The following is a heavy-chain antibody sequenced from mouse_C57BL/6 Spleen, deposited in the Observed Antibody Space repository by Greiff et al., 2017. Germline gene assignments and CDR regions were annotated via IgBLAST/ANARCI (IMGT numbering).Heavy chain of an antibody. D-gene: IGHD5-2*01. J-gene: IGHJ1*03. CDR1: GFTFSDYG. CDR2: ISSGSSTI. Sequence: EVKLVESGGGLVKPGGSLKLSCAASGFTFSDYGMHWVRQAPEKGLEWVAYISSGSSTIYYADTVKGRFTISRDNAKNTLFLQMTSLRSEDTAMYYCAKEYSWYFDVWGTGTTVTVSS. V-gene: IGHV5-17*01. CDR3: AKEYSWYFDV.